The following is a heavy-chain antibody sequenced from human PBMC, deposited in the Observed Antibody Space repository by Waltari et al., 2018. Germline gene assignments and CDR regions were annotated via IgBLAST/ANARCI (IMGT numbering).Heavy chain of an antibody. Sequence: QLQLQESGPGLVKPSETLSLTCTVSGDSISRSSSYWGWIRQSPGKGLEWIGSIYYSGSTDYNPTLKSRVTISGDTSKNQFSLKLSSVTAADTAVYYCARHWKKSGYRFDPWGQGTLVTVSS. CDR1: GDSISRSSSY. J-gene: IGHJ5*02. CDR3: ARHWKKSGYRFDP. V-gene: IGHV4-39*01. CDR2: IYYSGST. D-gene: IGHD5-12*01.